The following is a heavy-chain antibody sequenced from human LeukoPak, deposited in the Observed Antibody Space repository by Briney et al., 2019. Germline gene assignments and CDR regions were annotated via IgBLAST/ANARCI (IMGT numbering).Heavy chain of an antibody. CDR2: IFYAGNV. CDR1: GGSVTGYY. CDR3: ARANALLRGVLHFDH. V-gene: IGHV4-59*02. J-gene: IGHJ4*02. Sequence: SETLSLTCSVSGGSVTGYYWAWIRQPPGKGLEWVGYIFYAGNVNYNPSLGSRVTMSVDTSKNQLSLRLTSVTAADTAVYYCARANALLRGVLHFDHWGQGTLVPVSS. D-gene: IGHD3-10*01.